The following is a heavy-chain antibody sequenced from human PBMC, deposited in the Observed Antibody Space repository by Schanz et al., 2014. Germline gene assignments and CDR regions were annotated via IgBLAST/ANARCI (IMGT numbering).Heavy chain of an antibody. CDR2: TSYDGSQK. CDR3: ARDDKRYFDWLSTFDL. J-gene: IGHJ3*01. D-gene: IGHD3-9*01. CDR1: GFTMITYA. V-gene: IGHV3-30*04. Sequence: QVQLVESGGGVVQPGRSLRLSCAASGFTMITYAMHWVRQPPGKGLEWVAVTSYDGSQKYYTDSVKGRFTVSRDNSKNTLYLQLNSLRAEDTAVYYCARDDKRYFDWLSTFDLWGQGTMVAVSS.